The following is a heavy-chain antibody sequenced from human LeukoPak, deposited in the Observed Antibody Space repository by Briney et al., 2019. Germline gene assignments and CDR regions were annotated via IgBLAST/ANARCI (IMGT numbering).Heavy chain of an antibody. Sequence: PGRSLRLSCTASGFTFGDYALTWVRQAPGEGLEWVGFIRSRAYGGATEYAASVRGRFTISRDDSKSIAYLQMNSLKTEDTAVYYCTRGEVQLDYWGQGTLVTVSS. CDR3: TRGEVQLDY. CDR2: IRSRAYGGAT. CDR1: GFTFGDYA. V-gene: IGHV3-49*04. D-gene: IGHD3/OR15-3a*01. J-gene: IGHJ4*02.